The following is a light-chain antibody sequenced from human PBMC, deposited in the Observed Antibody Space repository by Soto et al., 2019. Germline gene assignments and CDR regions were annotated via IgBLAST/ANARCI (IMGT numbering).Light chain of an antibody. CDR1: RTVDSTY. CDR2: AVS. J-gene: IGKJ4*01. CDR3: QQFSSYPLT. V-gene: IGKV3-20*01. Sequence: EIVLTQSPGTLSLSPGERATISCRASRTVDSTYLAWYQQKAGQAPRLLIYAVSTRATGIPDRFSGSGSGTDFTLTISRLEPEDFAVYHCQQFSSYPLTFGGGTKVDIK.